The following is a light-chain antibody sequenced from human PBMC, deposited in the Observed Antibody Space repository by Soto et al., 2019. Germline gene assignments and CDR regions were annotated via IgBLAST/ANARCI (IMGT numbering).Light chain of an antibody. V-gene: IGKV3-11*01. CDR3: QQRSNWPLT. J-gene: IGKJ4*01. Sequence: EIVFTQSPAPLSLSPGERAPLSCRASQSVSSYLAWYQQKPGQAPRLPIYDASNRATGIPARFSGSGSGTDFTLTISSLEPEDFAVYYCQQRSNWPLTFGGGTKVDIK. CDR1: QSVSSY. CDR2: DAS.